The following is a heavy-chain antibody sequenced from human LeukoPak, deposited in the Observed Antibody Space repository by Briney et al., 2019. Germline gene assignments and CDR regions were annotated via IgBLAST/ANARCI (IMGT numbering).Heavy chain of an antibody. CDR3: ARRRYYDGSGYLE. D-gene: IGHD3-22*01. Sequence: SETLSLTXSVSGDSVSRSDSYWDWIRQPPGEGLEWIGTIYYSGRTYYSPSLKSRVTMSVDPSNNQFSLNLRSVTAADTAVYYCARRRYYDGSGYLEWGQGTLLSVSS. V-gene: IGHV4-39*01. CDR1: GDSVSRSDSY. J-gene: IGHJ1*01. CDR2: IYYSGRT.